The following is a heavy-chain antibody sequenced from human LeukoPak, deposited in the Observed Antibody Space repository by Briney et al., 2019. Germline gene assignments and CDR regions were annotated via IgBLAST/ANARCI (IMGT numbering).Heavy chain of an antibody. CDR2: MHANGYP. D-gene: IGHD3-10*01. Sequence: SETLSLTCTASDGSITTHYWSWIRQPAGKGLEWIGRMHANGYPDHCPSLKSRLTMSVDTSKKQFSLRLSSVTAADTAVYFCARYGYYGSGRFMDVWGKGTTVIVSS. J-gene: IGHJ6*03. CDR1: DGSITTHY. CDR3: ARYGYYGSGRFMDV. V-gene: IGHV4-4*07.